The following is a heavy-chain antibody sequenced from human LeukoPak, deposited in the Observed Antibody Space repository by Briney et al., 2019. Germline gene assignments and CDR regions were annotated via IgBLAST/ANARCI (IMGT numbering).Heavy chain of an antibody. CDR3: AKGSLIQLWENWFDP. J-gene: IGHJ5*02. V-gene: IGHV3-23*01. CDR1: GFTFSSQS. Sequence: GGSLRLSCAASGFTFSSQSMTWVRQAPGKGLEWVSAISGSGGSTYYADSVKGRFTISRDNSKNTLYLQMNSLRAEDTAVYYCAKGSLIQLWENWFDPWGQGTLVTVSS. D-gene: IGHD5-18*01. CDR2: ISGSGGST.